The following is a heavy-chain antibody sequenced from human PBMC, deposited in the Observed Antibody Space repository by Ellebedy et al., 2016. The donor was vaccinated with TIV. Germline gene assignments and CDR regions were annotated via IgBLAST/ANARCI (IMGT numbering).Heavy chain of an antibody. CDR1: GFTFSSYA. D-gene: IGHD3-10*01. CDR2: ISGSGGST. J-gene: IGHJ4*02. Sequence: GESLKISCAASGFTFSSYAMSWVRQAPGKGLEWVSAISGSGGSTYYADSVKGRFTISRDNSKNTLYLQMNSLRAEDTAVYYCARDHYYGSGHDYWGQGTLVTVSS. V-gene: IGHV3-23*01. CDR3: ARDHYYGSGHDY.